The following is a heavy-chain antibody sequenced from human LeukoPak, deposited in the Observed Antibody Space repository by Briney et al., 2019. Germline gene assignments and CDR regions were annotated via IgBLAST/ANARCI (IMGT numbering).Heavy chain of an antibody. V-gene: IGHV1-69*04. Sequence: GASVKVSCKASGGTFSSYAISWVRQAPGQGLEWMGRIIPILGIANYAQKFQGRVTITADKSTSTAYMELSSLRSDDTAVYYCALAEGGYNYFMDYWGQGTLVTVSS. D-gene: IGHD5-12*01. CDR2: IIPILGIA. J-gene: IGHJ4*02. CDR1: GGTFSSYA. CDR3: ALAEGGYNYFMDY.